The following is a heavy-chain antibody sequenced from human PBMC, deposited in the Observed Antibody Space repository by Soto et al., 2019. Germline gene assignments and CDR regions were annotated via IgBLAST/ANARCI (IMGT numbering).Heavy chain of an antibody. D-gene: IGHD2-8*01. Sequence: GGSLRLSCAASGFTFSSYAMSWVRQAPGKGLEWVSAISGSGGSTYYADSVKGRFTISRDNSKNTLYLQMNSLRAEDTAVYYCAKDRIDIVRSISWLSAFDIWGQGTMVTVSS. J-gene: IGHJ3*02. CDR3: AKDRIDIVRSISWLSAFDI. V-gene: IGHV3-23*01. CDR2: ISGSGGST. CDR1: GFTFSSYA.